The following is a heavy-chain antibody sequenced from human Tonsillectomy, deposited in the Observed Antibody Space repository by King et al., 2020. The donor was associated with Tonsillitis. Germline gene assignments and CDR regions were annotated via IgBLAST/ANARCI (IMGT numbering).Heavy chain of an antibody. CDR1: GFTFSSYA. D-gene: IGHD3-22*01. CDR2: ISYDGSNK. Sequence: VQLVESGGGVVQPGRSLRLSCAASGFTFSSYAMHWVRQAPGKGLEWVAVISYDGSNKYYADSVKGRFTISRDNSKNTLYLQMNSLRAEVTAVYYCARGFYYDSSGYPLFDYWGQGTLVTVSS. V-gene: IGHV3-30-3*01. J-gene: IGHJ4*02. CDR3: ARGFYYDSSGYPLFDY.